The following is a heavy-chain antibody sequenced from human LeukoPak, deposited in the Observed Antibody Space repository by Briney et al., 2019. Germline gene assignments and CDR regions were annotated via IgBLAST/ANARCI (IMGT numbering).Heavy chain of an antibody. V-gene: IGHV3-30*18. Sequence: PGRSLRLSCAASGFTFSSYAMHWVRQAPGKGLEWVAIISYDGSNKYYADSVKGRFTITRDNSKNTLYLQMNSLRAEDTAVYYCAKDEYVSHEADYWGQGTLVTVSS. CDR3: AKDEYVSHEADY. D-gene: IGHD2/OR15-2a*01. J-gene: IGHJ4*02. CDR2: ISYDGSNK. CDR1: GFTFSSYA.